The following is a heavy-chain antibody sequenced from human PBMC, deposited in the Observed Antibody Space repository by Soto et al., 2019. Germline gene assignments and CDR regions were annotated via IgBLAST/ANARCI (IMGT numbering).Heavy chain of an antibody. CDR1: VFTVSDHS. CDR3: ARQRLAVAGTLGGMDV. CDR2: SSNDGDRT. Sequence: PGGSLKLSCAASVFTVSDHSMTWVRQAPGKGLEWVSTSSNDGDRTFYADSVKGRFTISRDNSKNTLYLQMNSLRAEDTAVYYCARQRLAVAGTLGGMDVWGQGTTVTVSS. D-gene: IGHD6-19*01. J-gene: IGHJ6*02. V-gene: IGHV3-23*01.